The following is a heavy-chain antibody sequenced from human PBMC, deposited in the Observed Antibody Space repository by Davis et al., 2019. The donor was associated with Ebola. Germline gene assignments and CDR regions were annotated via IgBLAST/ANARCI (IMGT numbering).Heavy chain of an antibody. CDR2: INAGNGNT. CDR1: GYTFTSYT. D-gene: IGHD3-3*01. CDR3: ARGWGWSGYYNQVHYGMDV. J-gene: IGHJ6*02. Sequence: ASVKVSCKASGYTFTSYTMHWVRQAPGQRLEWMGWINAGNGNTKYSQKFQGRVTITRDTSASTAYMELSSLRSEDTAVYYCARGWGWSGYYNQVHYGMDVWGQGTTVTVSS. V-gene: IGHV1-3*01.